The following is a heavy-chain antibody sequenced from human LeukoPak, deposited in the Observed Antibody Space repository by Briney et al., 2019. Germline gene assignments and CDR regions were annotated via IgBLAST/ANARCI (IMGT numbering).Heavy chain of an antibody. CDR2: INTDGSTT. Sequence: PGGSLRLSCAASGFTFSSYWMHWVRQAPGKGLVWVSRINTDGSTTSYADSVKGRFTIYRDNAKNSLYLQMNSLRADDTAVYYCARAKRGFTMIDWGQGTLVTVSS. V-gene: IGHV3-74*01. CDR3: ARAKRGFTMID. CDR1: GFTFSSYW. J-gene: IGHJ4*02. D-gene: IGHD3-22*01.